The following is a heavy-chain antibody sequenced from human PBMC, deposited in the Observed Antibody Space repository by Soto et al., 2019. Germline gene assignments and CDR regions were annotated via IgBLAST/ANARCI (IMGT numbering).Heavy chain of an antibody. D-gene: IGHD6-13*01. CDR2: IYHSGST. CDR3: ARDHAPIANTIDY. V-gene: IGHV4-4*02. CDR1: GGSISSSNW. J-gene: IGHJ4*02. Sequence: NPSEPLSLTCAVSGGSISSSNWWSWVRQPPGKGLEWIGEIYHSGSTNYNPSLKSRVTISVDKSKNQFSLKLSSVTAADTAVYYCARDHAPIANTIDYWGQGTLVT.